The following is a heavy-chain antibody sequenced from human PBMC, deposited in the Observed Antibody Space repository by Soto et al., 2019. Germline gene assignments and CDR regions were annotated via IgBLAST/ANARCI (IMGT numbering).Heavy chain of an antibody. V-gene: IGHV3-33*01. CDR1: GSIFSGYG. Sequence: QKYLVESGGGVVQPGGSLRLSCVASGSIFSGYGMHWVRQAPGKGLEGVAVIWYDGSNKYYADSVKGRFTISRDNSKNLLYLQMVSLRAEDTAVYYCARDGIGGTVFRGFCDYWGQGTLVTVSS. CDR3: ARDGIGGTVFRGFCDY. J-gene: IGHJ4*02. CDR2: IWYDGSNK. D-gene: IGHD1-7*01.